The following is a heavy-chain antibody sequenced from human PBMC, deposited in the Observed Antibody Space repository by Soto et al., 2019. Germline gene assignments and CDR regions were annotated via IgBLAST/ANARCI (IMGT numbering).Heavy chain of an antibody. CDR1: GGSINSGDYY. J-gene: IGHJ3*02. Sequence: SETLSLTCAVSGGSINSGDYYWSWIRQPPGKGLEWIGYIFYSGSTYYNPSLKSRVTISVDTSKNQFSLKLSSVTAADTAVYYCAHYFNGRAFDIWGQGTMVTVSS. D-gene: IGHD3-10*01. CDR3: AHYFNGRAFDI. V-gene: IGHV4-30-4*01. CDR2: IFYSGST.